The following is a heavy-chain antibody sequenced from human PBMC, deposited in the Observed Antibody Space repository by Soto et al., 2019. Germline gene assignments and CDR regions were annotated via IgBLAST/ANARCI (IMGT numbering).Heavy chain of an antibody. CDR2: IIPIFGSA. CDR1: GGVFSSFG. CDR3: ARGRGNSAVITTFDY. V-gene: IGHV1-69*01. J-gene: IGHJ4*02. D-gene: IGHD3-16*01. Sequence: QVQLVQSGAEVKKPGSSVRVSCKSSGGVFSSFGLSWVRQAPGQGLEWMGGIIPIFGSANYAQKFQGRVTITADDSTSTVYMELSSLRSEDTALYYCARGRGNSAVITTFDYWGRGTLVTVSS.